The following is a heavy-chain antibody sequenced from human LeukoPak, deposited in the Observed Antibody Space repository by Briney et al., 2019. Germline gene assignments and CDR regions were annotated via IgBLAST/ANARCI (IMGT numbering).Heavy chain of an antibody. CDR2: INAYNGNT. CDR3: ARGGGYCSTTSCYTGIIRGWFDP. CDR1: GYTFTSYG. D-gene: IGHD2-2*02. J-gene: IGHJ5*02. V-gene: IGHV1-18*01. Sequence: ASVKVSCKASGYTFTSYGISWVRQAPGQGLEWMGWINAYNGNTNYAQKPQGGVTMTTDTSTSTAYMELRSLRSDDTAVYYCARGGGYCSTTSCYTGIIRGWFDPWGQGTLVTVSS.